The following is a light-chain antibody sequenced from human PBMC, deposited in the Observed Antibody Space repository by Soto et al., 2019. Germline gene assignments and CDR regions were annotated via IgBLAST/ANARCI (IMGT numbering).Light chain of an antibody. CDR1: SSDVGGYNY. CDR3: SSYAGSLYV. J-gene: IGLJ1*01. V-gene: IGLV2-8*01. Sequence: QSVLTQPASVSGSPGQSITISCTGTSSDVGGYNYVSWYQQHPGKAPKLMIYEVSNRPSGVPDRFSASKSGNTASLTVSGLQAEDEANYYCSSYAGSLYVFGTGTKVTVL. CDR2: EVS.